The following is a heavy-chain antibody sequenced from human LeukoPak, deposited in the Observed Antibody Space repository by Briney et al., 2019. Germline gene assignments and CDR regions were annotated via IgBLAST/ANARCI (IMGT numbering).Heavy chain of an antibody. V-gene: IGHV3-30-3*01. CDR3: AREMYYDILTGWFDP. D-gene: IGHD3-9*01. Sequence: PGGSLRLSCAASGFTFSSYAMHWVRQAPGKGLEWVAVISYDGSNKYYADSVKGRFTISRDNSKNTLYLQMNSLRAEDTAVYYCAREMYYDILTGWFDPWGQGTLVTVSS. J-gene: IGHJ5*02. CDR2: ISYDGSNK. CDR1: GFTFSSYA.